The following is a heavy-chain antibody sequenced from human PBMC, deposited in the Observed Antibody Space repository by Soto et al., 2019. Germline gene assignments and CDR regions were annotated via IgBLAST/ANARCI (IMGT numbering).Heavy chain of an antibody. V-gene: IGHV3-48*03. CDR3: AREAYYYDSSGYYYDDAFDI. CDR2: ISSSGSTI. J-gene: IGHJ3*02. Sequence: GGSLRLSCAASGFTFSSYEMDWVRQAPGKGLEWVSYISSSGSTIYYADSVKGRFTISRDNAKNSLYLQMNSLRAEDTAVYYCAREAYYYDSSGYYYDDAFDIWGQGTMVTVSS. D-gene: IGHD3-22*01. CDR1: GFTFSSYE.